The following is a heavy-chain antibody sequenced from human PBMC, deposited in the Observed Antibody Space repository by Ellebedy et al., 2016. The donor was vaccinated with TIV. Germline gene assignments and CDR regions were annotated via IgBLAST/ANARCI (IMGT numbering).Heavy chain of an antibody. CDR3: ARDYGHLGGYCSSTSCRRYYYYGMDV. CDR2: IIPIFGTA. CDR1: GGTFSSYA. J-gene: IGHJ6*02. Sequence: SVKVSXKASGGTFSSYAISWVRQAPGQGLEWMGGIIPIFGTANYAQKFQGRVTITADESTSTAYMELSSLRSEDTAVYYCARDYGHLGGYCSSTSCRRYYYYGMDVWGQGTTVTVSS. V-gene: IGHV1-69*13. D-gene: IGHD2-2*01.